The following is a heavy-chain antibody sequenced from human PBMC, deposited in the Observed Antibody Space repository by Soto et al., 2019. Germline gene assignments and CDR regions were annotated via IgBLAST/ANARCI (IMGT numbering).Heavy chain of an antibody. CDR2: TSYDGTNK. CDR1: GFTFRSYV. Sequence: QVQLVESGGGVVQPGTSLRVSCVASGFTFRSYVIHWVRQAPGKGLEWVALTSYDGTNKYYGDSVRGRFTISRDNSRNTVYLQMDSLRVEDTAVYYCARWGTTGGLDVWGQGTLGSLSS. D-gene: IGHD3-16*01. V-gene: IGHV3-30*19. CDR3: ARWGTTGGLDV. J-gene: IGHJ1*01.